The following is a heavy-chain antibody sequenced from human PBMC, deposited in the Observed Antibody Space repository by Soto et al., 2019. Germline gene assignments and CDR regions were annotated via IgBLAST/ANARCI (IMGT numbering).Heavy chain of an antibody. CDR3: AKEVYGAARGAMDV. D-gene: IGHD2-8*01. CDR1: GFTFSNNV. Sequence: EVQLLESGGGLVQPGGSLRLSCAASGFTFSNNVMSWVRQAPGKGLEWVSGINDNGGDTYYADSVKGRCTISRDNSKNTLYLQMNSLRAEDTAVYYCAKEVYGAARGAMDVWGQGNTVTVSS. J-gene: IGHJ6*02. V-gene: IGHV3-23*01. CDR2: INDNGGDT.